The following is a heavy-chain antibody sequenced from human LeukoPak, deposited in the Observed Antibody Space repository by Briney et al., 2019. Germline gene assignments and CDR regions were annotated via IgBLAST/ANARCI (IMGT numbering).Heavy chain of an antibody. CDR2: MNPNSGNT. V-gene: IGHV1-8*01. CDR1: GYTFTSYD. Sequence: ASVKVSCKASGYTFTSYDINWARQATGQGLEWMGWMNPNSGNTGYAQKFQGRVTMTRNTSISTAYMELSSLRSEDTAVYYCARVIVVVPAAIILDPWGQGTLVTVSS. CDR3: ARVIVVVPAAIILDP. J-gene: IGHJ5*02. D-gene: IGHD2-2*02.